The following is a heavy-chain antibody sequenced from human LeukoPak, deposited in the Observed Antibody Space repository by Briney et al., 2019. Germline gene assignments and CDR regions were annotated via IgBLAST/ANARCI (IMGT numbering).Heavy chain of an antibody. J-gene: IGHJ6*02. CDR1: GGSISSSSYY. CDR2: IYYSGTT. Sequence: SETLSLTCTVSGGSISSSSYYWGWIRQPPGKGLEWIGSIYYSGTTYYNPSLKSRVTISVDTSKNQFSLKLSAVTAADTAVYYCARGRITAAGYYYYCGMDVWGQGTTVTVSS. D-gene: IGHD6-13*01. V-gene: IGHV4-39*07. CDR3: ARGRITAAGYYYYCGMDV.